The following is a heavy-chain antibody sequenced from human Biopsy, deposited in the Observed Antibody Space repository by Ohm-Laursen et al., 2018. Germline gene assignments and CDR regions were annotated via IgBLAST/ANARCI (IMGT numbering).Heavy chain of an antibody. V-gene: IGHV4-34*08. CDR3: GNEVHGRDY. CDR1: GKTFSDYQ. CDR2: INQAGTT. J-gene: IGHJ4*02. D-gene: IGHD2-15*01. Sequence: TLSLTCAVFGKTFSDYQWSWIRQPPGKGLEWIGQINQAGTTNYNPSLKSRVSISADASKYEFSLRLTSATAADTAVYLCGNEVHGRDYWGLGAQVTVSS.